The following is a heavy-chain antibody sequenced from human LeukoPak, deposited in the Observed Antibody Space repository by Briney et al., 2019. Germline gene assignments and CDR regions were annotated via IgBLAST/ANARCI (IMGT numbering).Heavy chain of an antibody. V-gene: IGHV3-7*01. D-gene: IGHD3-9*01. J-gene: IGHJ4*02. Sequence: TGGSLRLSCAVSGFTFSSYWMTWVRQAPGKGLEWVANIKQDGSEKYYVDSVKGRFTISRDNAKNSLYLQMNSLRAEDTAVYYCARELGKQVIRYFDWLYDYFDYWGQGTLVTVSS. CDR2: IKQDGSEK. CDR1: GFTFSSYW. CDR3: ARELGKQVIRYFDWLYDYFDY.